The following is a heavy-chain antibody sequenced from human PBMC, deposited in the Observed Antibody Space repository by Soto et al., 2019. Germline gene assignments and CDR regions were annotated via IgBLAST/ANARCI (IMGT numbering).Heavy chain of an antibody. CDR2: IYYSGST. V-gene: IGHV4-31*03. CDR3: ARAETAMALYYFDY. Sequence: TLSLTCTVSGGSIGSGGYYWSWIRQHPGKGLEWIGYIYYSGSTYYNPSLKSRVTISVDTSKNQFSLKLSSVTAADTAVYYCARAETAMALYYFDYWGQGTLVTVSS. D-gene: IGHD5-18*01. CDR1: GGSIGSGGYY. J-gene: IGHJ4*02.